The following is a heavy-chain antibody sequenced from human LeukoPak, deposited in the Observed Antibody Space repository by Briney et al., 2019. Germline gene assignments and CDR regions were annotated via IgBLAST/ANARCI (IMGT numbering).Heavy chain of an antibody. CDR2: IWYDGSSK. D-gene: IGHD2-15*01. Sequence: GGSLRLSCAASGFSFSAYGVHWVRQAPGKGLEWVAVIWYDGSSKDYADSVKGRFTISRDNAKNSLYLQMNSLRAEDTAVYYCARDYADNWGQGTLVTVSS. J-gene: IGHJ4*02. CDR1: GFSFSAYG. V-gene: IGHV3-33*01. CDR3: ARDYADN.